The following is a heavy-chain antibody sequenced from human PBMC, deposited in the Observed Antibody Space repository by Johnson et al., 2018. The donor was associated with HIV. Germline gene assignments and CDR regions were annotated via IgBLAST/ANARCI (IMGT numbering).Heavy chain of an antibody. CDR2: ISGSGGST. CDR1: GFTFSSYA. V-gene: IGHV3-23*04. D-gene: IGHD6-6*01. J-gene: IGHJ3*02. CDR3: ARHSTSSTMGAVDI. Sequence: MQLVESGGGLVQPGGSLRFSCAVSGFTFSSYAMSWVRQAPGKGLEWVSAISGSGGSTYYADSVKGRFTISRDNSKNTLYLQMNSLRAEDTAVYYCARHSTSSTMGAVDIWGKGTMVTVSS.